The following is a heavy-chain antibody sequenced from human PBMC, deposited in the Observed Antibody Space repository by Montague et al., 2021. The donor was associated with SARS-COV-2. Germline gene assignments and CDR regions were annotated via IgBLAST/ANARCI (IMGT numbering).Heavy chain of an antibody. CDR1: GVSVNSGSHY. Sequence: SETLSLTCSVSGVSVNSGSHYWSWIRQPPGKGLDWIGYVYYSGTTKYXPSLQSRVSISLDTSNNQFSLSLRSVTSADSAVYFCAREARGYSYGVFPGFDYWGLGVLVTVSS. V-gene: IGHV4-61*01. CDR2: VYYSGTT. J-gene: IGHJ4*02. D-gene: IGHD5-18*01. CDR3: AREARGYSYGVFPGFDY.